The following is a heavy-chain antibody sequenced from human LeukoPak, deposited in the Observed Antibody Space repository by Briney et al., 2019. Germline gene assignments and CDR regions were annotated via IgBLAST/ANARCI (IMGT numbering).Heavy chain of an antibody. CDR2: INPNSGGT. CDR3: AKDLLNYDILTGYYGRKDDY. D-gene: IGHD3-9*01. CDR1: GYTFTGYY. Sequence: ASVKVSCKASGYTFTGYYMHWVRQAPGQGLEWMGWINPNSGGTNYAQKFQGRVTMTRDTSISTAYMELSRLRSDDTAVYYCAKDLLNYDILTGYYGRKDDYWGQGTLVTVSS. V-gene: IGHV1-2*02. J-gene: IGHJ4*02.